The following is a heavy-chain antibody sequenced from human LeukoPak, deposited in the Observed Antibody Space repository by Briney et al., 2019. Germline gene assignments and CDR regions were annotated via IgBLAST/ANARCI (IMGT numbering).Heavy chain of an antibody. V-gene: IGHV1-46*01. Sequence: ASVKVSCKASGYTFTSYYMHWVRQAPGQGLEWMGIINPSGGSTSYAQKFQGRVTMTEDTSTDTAYMELSSLRSEDTAVYYCATDREYSSGWYEPKGFDYWGQGTLVTVSS. CDR2: INPSGGST. J-gene: IGHJ4*02. CDR1: GYTFTSYY. CDR3: ATDREYSSGWYEPKGFDY. D-gene: IGHD6-19*01.